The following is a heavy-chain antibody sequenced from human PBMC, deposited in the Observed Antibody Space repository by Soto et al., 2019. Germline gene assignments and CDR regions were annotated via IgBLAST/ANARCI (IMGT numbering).Heavy chain of an antibody. Sequence: ASVKVSCKASGYTFTAFFMHWVRQAPGKGLEWMGIINPSGGTTNYAQKFQGRVAMTWDTSTSTVYMDLSSLRSDDTAVYYCASGGPYFDFWGQGTLVTVSS. V-gene: IGHV1-46*01. CDR2: INPSGGTT. CDR1: GYTFTAFF. D-gene: IGHD3-16*01. J-gene: IGHJ4*02. CDR3: ASGGPYFDF.